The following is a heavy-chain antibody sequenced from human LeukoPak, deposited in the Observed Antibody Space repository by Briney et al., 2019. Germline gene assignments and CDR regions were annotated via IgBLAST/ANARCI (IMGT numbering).Heavy chain of an antibody. CDR3: ARGRGGVVVPAAMGQGGDYYYYYMDV. CDR2: IIPIFGTA. Sequence: SVKVSCKASGGTFSSYAISWVRQAPGQGLEGMGGIIPIFGTANYAQKFQGRVTITADKSTSTAYMELSSLRSEDTAVYYCARGRGGVVVPAAMGQGGDYYYYYMDVWGKGTTVTVSS. CDR1: GGTFSSYA. J-gene: IGHJ6*03. V-gene: IGHV1-69*06. D-gene: IGHD2-2*01.